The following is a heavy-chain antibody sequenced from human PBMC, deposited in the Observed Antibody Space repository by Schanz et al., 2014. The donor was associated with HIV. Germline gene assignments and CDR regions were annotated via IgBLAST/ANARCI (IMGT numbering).Heavy chain of an antibody. CDR1: GYTFINYG. D-gene: IGHD1-26*01. Sequence: QVQLVQSGAEVKKPGASVKVSCKASGYTFINYGITWVRQAPGQGLEWMGWISTHNGDTNYAQKFQGRVTMTTDSSTSTAYMELRSLRSDDTAVYYCARGEVPSLGMDVWGQGTTVTVSS. CDR3: ARGEVPSLGMDV. J-gene: IGHJ6*02. CDR2: ISTHNGDT. V-gene: IGHV1-18*01.